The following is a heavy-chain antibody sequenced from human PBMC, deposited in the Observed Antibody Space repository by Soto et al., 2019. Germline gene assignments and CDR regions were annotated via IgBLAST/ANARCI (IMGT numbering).Heavy chain of an antibody. CDR1: AFSFSNFW. CDR2: IKQDGSEQ. J-gene: IGHJ4*02. Sequence: GGSLRLSCAASAFSFSNFWMSWVRQAPGKGLEWLASIKQDGSEQFYVDSVMGRFTISRDSSKNTVSLEMTSLRAEDTAVYYCAKGGRQWLVTSDFNYWGQGALVTVSS. CDR3: AKGGRQWLVTSDFNY. V-gene: IGHV3-7*01. D-gene: IGHD6-19*01.